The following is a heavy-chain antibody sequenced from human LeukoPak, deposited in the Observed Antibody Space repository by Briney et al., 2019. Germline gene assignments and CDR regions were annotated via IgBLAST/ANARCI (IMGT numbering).Heavy chain of an antibody. V-gene: IGHV4-61*02. D-gene: IGHD3-3*01. CDR1: GGSIGSGSYY. Sequence: SQTLSLTCTVSGGSIGSGSYYWSWIRQPAGKGLEWIGRIYTSGSTNYNPSLKSRVTISVDTSKNQFSLKLSSVIAADTAVYYCVATFAYYDFWSGSNMDVWGKGTTVTVSS. CDR2: IYTSGST. CDR3: VATFAYYDFWSGSNMDV. J-gene: IGHJ6*03.